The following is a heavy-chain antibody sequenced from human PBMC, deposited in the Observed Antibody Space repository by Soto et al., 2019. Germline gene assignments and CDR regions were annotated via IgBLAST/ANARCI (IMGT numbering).Heavy chain of an antibody. D-gene: IGHD3-22*01. J-gene: IGHJ3*02. CDR3: ARLLYYYYSSAQPRPFYI. CDR1: GGTFSSYA. CDR2: IIPIFGTA. Sequence: ASVKVSCKASGGTFSSYAISWVRQAPGQGLEWMGGIIPIFGTANYAQKFQGRVTITADESTSTAYMELSSLRSEDTAVYYCARLLYYYYSSAQPRPFYISSQGTIDTVS. V-gene: IGHV1-69*13.